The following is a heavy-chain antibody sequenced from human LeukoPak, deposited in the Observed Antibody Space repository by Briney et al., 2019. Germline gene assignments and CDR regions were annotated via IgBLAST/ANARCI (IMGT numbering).Heavy chain of an antibody. CDR3: ARDLPYYDFWCVSGFDP. D-gene: IGHD3-3*01. CDR2: IYTSGST. CDR1: GGSISSVSYY. Sequence: SETLSLTCTVSGGSISSVSYYWSWIRQPAGKGLEWIGRIYTSGSTNYNPSLKSRVTISVDTSKNQFSLKLSSVTAADTAVYYCARDLPYYDFWCVSGFDPWGQGTLVTVSS. J-gene: IGHJ5*02. V-gene: IGHV4-61*02.